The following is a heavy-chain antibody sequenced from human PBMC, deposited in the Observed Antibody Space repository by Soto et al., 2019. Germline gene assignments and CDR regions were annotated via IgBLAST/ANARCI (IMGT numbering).Heavy chain of an antibody. CDR3: ARDRNPPPSIDY. CDR1: GGSISSAYYY. D-gene: IGHD4-4*01. CDR2: VYYSGST. V-gene: IGHV4-31*03. J-gene: IGHJ4*02. Sequence: PSETLSLTCSVSGGSISSAYYYWTCIRQHPGKGLEWIGYVYYSGSTYYNPSLKSRLTISVDTSKNQFSLRLSSVTAADTAVYYCARDRNPPPSIDYWGQGTLVTVSS.